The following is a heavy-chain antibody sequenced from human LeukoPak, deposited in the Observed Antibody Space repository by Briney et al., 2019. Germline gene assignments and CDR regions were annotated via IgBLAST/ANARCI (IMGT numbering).Heavy chain of an antibody. V-gene: IGHV3-48*03. J-gene: IGHJ6*04. D-gene: IGHD3-10*02. CDR3: AELGITMVGGV. CDR2: ISSSGSTI. CDR1: GFTFSSYE. Sequence: GGSLRLSCAASGFTFSSYEMNWVRRAPGKGLEWVSYISSSGSTIYYADSVKGRFTISRDNAKNSLYLQMNSLRAEDTAVYYCAELGITMVGGVWGKGTTVTISS.